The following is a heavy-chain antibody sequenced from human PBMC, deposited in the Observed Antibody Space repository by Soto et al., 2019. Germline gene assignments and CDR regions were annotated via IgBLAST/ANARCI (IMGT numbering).Heavy chain of an antibody. J-gene: IGHJ6*02. Sequence: ASVKVFCKASGYTFTSYYMHWVRQAPGQGLEWMGWINPNSGGTNYAQKFQGWVTMTRDTSISTAYMELSRLRSDDTAVYYCARDSYYQLLREGYYYYGMDVWGQGTTVTVSS. CDR2: INPNSGGT. CDR1: GYTFTSYY. V-gene: IGHV1-2*04. D-gene: IGHD2-2*01. CDR3: ARDSYYQLLREGYYYYGMDV.